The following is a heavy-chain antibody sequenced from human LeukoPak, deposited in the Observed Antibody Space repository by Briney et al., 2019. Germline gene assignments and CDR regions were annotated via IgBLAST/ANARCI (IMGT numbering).Heavy chain of an antibody. Sequence: SVKVSCKASGGTFSSYAISWVGQAPGQGLQWMGGIIPIFGTANYAQKFQGRVTITADESTSTAYMELSSLRSEDTAVYYCARVVHRVDSGYDTFDYWGQGTLVTVSS. J-gene: IGHJ4*02. CDR3: ARVVHRVDSGYDTFDY. CDR1: GGTFSSYA. V-gene: IGHV1-69*13. CDR2: IIPIFGTA. D-gene: IGHD5-12*01.